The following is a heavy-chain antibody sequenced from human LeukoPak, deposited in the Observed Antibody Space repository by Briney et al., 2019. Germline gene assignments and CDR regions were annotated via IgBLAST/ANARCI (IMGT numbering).Heavy chain of an antibody. CDR1: GFTFDDYA. CDR2: ISWNSGSI. CDR3: AELGITMIGGV. J-gene: IGHJ6*04. V-gene: IGHV3-9*01. Sequence: PGRSLRLSCAASGFTFDDYAIHWVRQAPGKGLEWVSSISWNSGSIGYADSVKGRFTISRDNAKNSLYLQMNSLRAEDTAVYYCAELGITMIGGVWGKGTTVTISS. D-gene: IGHD3-10*02.